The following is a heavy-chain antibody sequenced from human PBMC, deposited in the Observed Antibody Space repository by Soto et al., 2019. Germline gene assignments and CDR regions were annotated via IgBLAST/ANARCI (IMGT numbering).Heavy chain of an antibody. CDR3: AILLRSTYGMDV. Sequence: QVQLQEWGPGLVKPSGTLSLTCAVSGGSISSSNWWTWVRQPPGKGLEWIGEIYHSGSTNYNPSLKRRVTIPVDQSKNQYSLKVTSVTAPDTAVYYCAILLRSTYGMDVWGQGTTVTVSS. CDR1: GGSISSSNW. CDR2: IYHSGST. D-gene: IGHD3-3*01. J-gene: IGHJ6*02. V-gene: IGHV4-4*02.